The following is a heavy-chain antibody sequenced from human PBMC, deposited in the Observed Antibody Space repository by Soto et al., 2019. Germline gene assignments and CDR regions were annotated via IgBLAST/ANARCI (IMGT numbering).Heavy chain of an antibody. CDR3: AKRSSSSTFDY. D-gene: IGHD6-6*01. J-gene: IGHJ4*02. V-gene: IGHV3-23*01. CDR2: ISGSDDST. Sequence: PGGSLRLSCAASGFTFSSYAMSWVRQAPGKGLEWVSVISGSDDSTYYADSVKGRFTIFRDNSKNTLYLQMNSLRAEDTAVYYCAKRSSSSTFDYWGQGTLVTVS. CDR1: GFTFSSYA.